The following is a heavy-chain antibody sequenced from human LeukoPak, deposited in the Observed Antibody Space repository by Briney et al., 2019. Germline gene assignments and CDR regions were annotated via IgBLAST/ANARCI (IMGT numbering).Heavy chain of an antibody. CDR3: AKRSDGDYNFDY. D-gene: IGHD4-17*01. CDR2: ISSSGGST. CDR1: GFTFSSYA. Sequence: PGGSLRLSCAASGFTFSSYAMSWVRQAPGKGLEWVSAISSSGGSTYYADSVKGRFTISRDNSKNTLYLQMNSLRAEDTAVYYCAKRSDGDYNFDYWGQGTLVTVSS. V-gene: IGHV3-23*01. J-gene: IGHJ4*02.